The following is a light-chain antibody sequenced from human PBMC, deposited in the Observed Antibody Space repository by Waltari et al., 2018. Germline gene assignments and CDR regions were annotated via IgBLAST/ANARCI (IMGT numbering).Light chain of an antibody. V-gene: IGLV2-23*02. CDR2: DVS. Sequence: QSALTQPAAVSGSPGQSVTVPCTGASRAIGRYDIVSWYQQHPGNAPKLVISDVSKRPSGVSDRFSGSKSGDTASLTISGLQFEDEADYYCCSYAGNYVWVFGGGTRLTVL. CDR1: SRAIGRYDI. CDR3: CSYAGNYVWV. J-gene: IGLJ3*02.